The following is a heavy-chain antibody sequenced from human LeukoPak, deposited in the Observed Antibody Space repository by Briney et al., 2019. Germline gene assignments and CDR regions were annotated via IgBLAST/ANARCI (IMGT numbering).Heavy chain of an antibody. CDR1: GFTFSSYA. J-gene: IGHJ4*02. Sequence: GGSLRLSCAASGFTFSSYAMSWVRQAPGKGLEWVSAISGSGGSTYYADSVKGRFTISRDNSKNSLYLQMNSLRAEDTAVYYCARDPFLYSYGYFDYWGQGTLVTVSS. CDR2: ISGSGGST. D-gene: IGHD5-18*01. V-gene: IGHV3-23*01. CDR3: ARDPFLYSYGYFDY.